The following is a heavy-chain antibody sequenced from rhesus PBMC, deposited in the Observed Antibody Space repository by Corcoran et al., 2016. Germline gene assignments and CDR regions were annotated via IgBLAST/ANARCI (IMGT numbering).Heavy chain of an antibody. CDR1: GGSISSSY. D-gene: IGHD1-44*02. Sequence: QLQLQESGPGLVKPSETLSVTCAVSGGSISSSYWSWIRQAPGKGLEWIGYNYGSGSSTNYNPSLKSRVTLSVDTSKNQLSLKLSSVTTADTAVYYCARGPYNSGSYNDAFDFWGQGLRVTVSS. J-gene: IGHJ3*01. CDR2: NYGSGSST. V-gene: IGHV4-169*01. CDR3: ARGPYNSGSYNDAFDF.